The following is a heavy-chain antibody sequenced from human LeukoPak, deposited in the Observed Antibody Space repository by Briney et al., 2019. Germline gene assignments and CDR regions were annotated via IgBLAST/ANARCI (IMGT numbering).Heavy chain of an antibody. CDR2: IYSGGRT. CDR3: ARDKITELAAFDI. J-gene: IGHJ3*02. Sequence: GGSLRLSCAASGFTVSSNYMSWVRQAPGKGLEWVSVIYSGGRTYYVDSVEGRFIISRDNSKNTLYLQMNSLRAEDTAVYYCARDKITELAAFDIWGQGTMVTVSS. V-gene: IGHV3-66*01. CDR1: GFTVSSNY. D-gene: IGHD3-10*01.